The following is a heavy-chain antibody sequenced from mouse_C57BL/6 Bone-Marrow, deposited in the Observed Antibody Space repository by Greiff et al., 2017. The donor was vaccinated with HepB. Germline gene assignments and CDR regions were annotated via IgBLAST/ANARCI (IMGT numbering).Heavy chain of an antibody. CDR1: GFTFSSYG. D-gene: IGHD2-4*01. J-gene: IGHJ4*01. CDR2: ISSGGSYT. Sequence: EVKLMESGGDLVKPGGSLKLSCAASGFTFSSYGMSWVRQTPDKRLEWVATISSGGSYTYYPDSVKGRFTISRDNAKNNLYLQMSSLKSEDTAMYYCARRDYDYDDPFYAMDYWGQGTSVTVSS. CDR3: ARRDYDYDDPFYAMDY. V-gene: IGHV5-6*02.